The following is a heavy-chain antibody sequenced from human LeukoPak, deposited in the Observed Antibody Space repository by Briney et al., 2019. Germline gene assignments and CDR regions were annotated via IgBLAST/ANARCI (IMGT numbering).Heavy chain of an antibody. CDR2: INHSGIT. J-gene: IGHJ4*02. CDR1: GGSISSYY. V-gene: IGHV4-34*01. D-gene: IGHD3-3*01. Sequence: SETLSLTCTVSGGSISSYYWNWIRQPPGKGLEWIGEINHSGITNYNPSLKSRVTISVDTPKNQFSLKLISVTAADTAVYYCARDDGDYWGQGTLVTVSS. CDR3: ARDDGDY.